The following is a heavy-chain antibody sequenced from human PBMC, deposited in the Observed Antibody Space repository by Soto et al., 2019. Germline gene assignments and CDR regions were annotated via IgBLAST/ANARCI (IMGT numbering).Heavy chain of an antibody. J-gene: IGHJ4*02. D-gene: IGHD3-22*01. CDR3: TTYYYDATDYSGLDH. V-gene: IGHV1-18*01. Sequence: QVQLVQSGAEVKKPGASVKVSCKASSYTFTSYGISWVRQAPGQGLEWMGWISAHNDNTNYSQKLQGRVTMTTDTSTSTAYMELRSLRSDDTAVYYCTTYYYDATDYSGLDHWGQGTLVTVSS. CDR2: ISAHNDNT. CDR1: SYTFTSYG.